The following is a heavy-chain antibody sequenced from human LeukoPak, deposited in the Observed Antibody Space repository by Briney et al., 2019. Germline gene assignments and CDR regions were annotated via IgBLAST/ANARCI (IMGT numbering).Heavy chain of an antibody. CDR2: INHSGST. V-gene: IGHV4-34*01. Sequence: PSETLSLTCAVYGGSFSGYYWSWIRQPPVKGLELIGEINHSGSTNYNPSLKSRVTISVDTSKNQFSLKLSSVTAADTAVYYFARGRGDYVWGSYRHGLNYWGQGTLVTVSS. CDR1: GGSFSGYY. CDR3: ARGRGDYVWGSYRHGLNY. J-gene: IGHJ4*02. D-gene: IGHD3-16*02.